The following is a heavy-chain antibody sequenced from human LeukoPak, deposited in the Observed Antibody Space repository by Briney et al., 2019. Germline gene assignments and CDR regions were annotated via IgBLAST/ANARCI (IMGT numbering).Heavy chain of an antibody. CDR3: ARPRAGYCSGVICYGDY. D-gene: IGHD2-15*01. Sequence: PGGSLRLSCAASGFTFDDYGMSWVRQAPGKGLEWVSGINWNGGSTGYADSVKGRFTISRDNAKNSLYLQMHSLRAEDTALYYCARPRAGYCSGVICYGDYWGQGTLVTVSS. J-gene: IGHJ4*02. CDR2: INWNGGST. V-gene: IGHV3-20*04. CDR1: GFTFDDYG.